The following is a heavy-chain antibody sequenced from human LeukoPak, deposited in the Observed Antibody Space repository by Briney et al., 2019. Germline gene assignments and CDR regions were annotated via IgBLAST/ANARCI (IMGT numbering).Heavy chain of an antibody. CDR2: IYHSGST. J-gene: IGHJ4*02. Sequence: PSETLSLTCAVSGYSISSGYYWGWIRQPPGKGLAWIGSIYHSGSTYYNASLKSRVTISVDTSKNQFSLKLSSVTAADTAVYYCARVSVEGVDYWGQGTLVTVSS. CDR3: ARVSVEGVDY. D-gene: IGHD5/OR15-5a*01. CDR1: GYSISSGYY. V-gene: IGHV4-38-2*01.